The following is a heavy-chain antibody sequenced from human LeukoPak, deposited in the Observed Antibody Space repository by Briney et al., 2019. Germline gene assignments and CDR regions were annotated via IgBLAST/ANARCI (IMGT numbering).Heavy chain of an antibody. J-gene: IGHJ3*02. V-gene: IGHV3-7*01. D-gene: IGHD1-26*01. CDR2: IKQDGSEK. CDR3: ARGGGSTDAFDI. Sequence: GGSLRLSCAASGFTFSSYGMNWVRQAPGKGLEWVANIKQDGSEKYYVDSVKGRFTISRDNAKNSMYLQMNSLRAEDTAAYYCARGGGSTDAFDIWGQGTMVTVSS. CDR1: GFTFSSYG.